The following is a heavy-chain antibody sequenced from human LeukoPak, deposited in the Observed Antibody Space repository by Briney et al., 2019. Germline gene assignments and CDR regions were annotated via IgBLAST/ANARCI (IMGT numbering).Heavy chain of an antibody. V-gene: IGHV4-4*07. Sequence: PSVTLSLTCTVSGGSISSYYWSWMRQPAGKALEWTGRIYTGGSTNYNPSLKGRVTMSVDTSKNQFSLKLSSVTAADTAVYYCARDYIAQGVAGPLDAFDIWGQGTMVTVSS. CDR2: IYTGGST. J-gene: IGHJ3*02. CDR3: ARDYIAQGVAGPLDAFDI. D-gene: IGHD6-19*01. CDR1: GGSISSYY.